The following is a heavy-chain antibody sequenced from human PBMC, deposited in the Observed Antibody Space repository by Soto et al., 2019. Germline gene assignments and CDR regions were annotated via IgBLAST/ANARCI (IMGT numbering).Heavy chain of an antibody. V-gene: IGHV3-23*01. CDR2: SGGSDLST. CDR3: ARVGTGAYYFDY. Sequence: EVQLLESGGGLVQPGGSLRLSCVVSGLTFSRADLSWVRQPPGKGLEWVSASGGSDLSTHYVDSVKGRFTISRDNAQNTLYLQMNSLRAEDTALYYCARVGTGAYYFDYWGLGTLVTVSS. D-gene: IGHD7-27*01. CDR1: GLTFSRAD. J-gene: IGHJ4*02.